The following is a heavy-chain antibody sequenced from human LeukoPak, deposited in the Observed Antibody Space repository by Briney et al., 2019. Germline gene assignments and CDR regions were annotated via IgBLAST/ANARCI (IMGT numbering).Heavy chain of an antibody. CDR2: INPNSGGT. D-gene: IGHD3-22*01. J-gene: IGHJ5*02. Sequence: ASVKVSCKASGYTFTGYYMHWVRQAPGQGLEWMGWINPNSGGTNYAQKFQGRVTMTRDTSISTAYMELSSLRSDDPAVYYCARDRKGYYYDSRGYRPTWFDPWGQGPLVTVSS. V-gene: IGHV1-2*02. CDR3: ARDRKGYYYDSRGYRPTWFDP. CDR1: GYTFTGYY.